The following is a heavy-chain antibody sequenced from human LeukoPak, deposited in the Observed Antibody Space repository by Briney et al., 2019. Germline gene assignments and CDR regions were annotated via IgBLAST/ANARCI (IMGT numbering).Heavy chain of an antibody. D-gene: IGHD3-22*01. CDR2: INHSGST. CDR3: ARGKDYYDSSDLDY. J-gene: IGHJ4*02. V-gene: IGHV4-34*01. Sequence: SETLSLTCAVYGGSFSGYYWSWIRQPPGKGLEWIGEINHSGSTNYNPSLKSRVTISVDTSKNQFSLKLSSVTAADTAVYYCARGKDYYDSSDLDYWGQGTLVTVSS. CDR1: GGSFSGYY.